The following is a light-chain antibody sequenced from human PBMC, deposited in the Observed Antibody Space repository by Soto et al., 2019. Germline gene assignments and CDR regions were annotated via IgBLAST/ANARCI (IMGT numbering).Light chain of an antibody. J-gene: IGKJ2*01. CDR1: QSISSW. CDR3: QQYNSYPS. CDR2: KAS. V-gene: IGKV1-5*03. Sequence: DIQMTQSPSTLSASVGDRVTITCRASQSISSWLAWYQQKPGKAPKLLIYKASSLESGVPSRFSGSGSGREFTLTISSLQPDDFATYYCQQYNSYPSFGQGTKLEI.